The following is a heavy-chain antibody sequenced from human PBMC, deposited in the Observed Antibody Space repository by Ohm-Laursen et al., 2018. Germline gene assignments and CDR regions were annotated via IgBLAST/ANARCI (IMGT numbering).Heavy chain of an antibody. V-gene: IGHV4-38-2*02. CDR2: ICNSGST. J-gene: IGHJ6*02. CDR1: GYSISSGYC. D-gene: IGHD3-10*01. Sequence: SETLSLTCAVSGYSISSGYCWGWIRQPPGKGLEWIGNICNSGSTSYYPSLKRRVTISVDTSKNQLSLKLSSVTAADTAVYFCAKDRGEGNYYYSYGMDVWGQGTTVTVSS. CDR3: AKDRGEGNYYYSYGMDV.